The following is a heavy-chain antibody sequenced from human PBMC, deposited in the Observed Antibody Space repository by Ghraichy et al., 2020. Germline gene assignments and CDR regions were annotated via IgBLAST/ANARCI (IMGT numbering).Heavy chain of an antibody. CDR2: ISSSSSYI. CDR1: GFTFSSYS. J-gene: IGHJ4*02. V-gene: IGHV3-21*01. CDR3: AREPRPSKYFDY. D-gene: IGHD6-6*01. Sequence: GGSLRLSCAASGFTFSSYSMNWVRQAPGKGLEWASSISSSSSYIYYADSVKGRFTISRDNAKNSLYLQMNSLRAEDTAVYYCAREPRPSKYFDYWGQGTLVTVSS.